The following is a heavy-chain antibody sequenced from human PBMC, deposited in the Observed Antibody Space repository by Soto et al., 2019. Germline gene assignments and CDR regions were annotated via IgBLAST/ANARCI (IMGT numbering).Heavy chain of an antibody. D-gene: IGHD2-8*01. CDR3: ARGRARYCTNGVCPLFDY. Sequence: QVQLQQWGAGLLKPSETLSLTCAVYGGSFSGYYWSWIRQPPGKGLEWIGEINHSGSTNYNPSLNSRVTISVDTSKNQFSLKLSSVTAADTAVYYCARGRARYCTNGVCPLFDYWGQGTLVTVSS. CDR1: GGSFSGYY. CDR2: INHSGST. V-gene: IGHV4-34*01. J-gene: IGHJ4*02.